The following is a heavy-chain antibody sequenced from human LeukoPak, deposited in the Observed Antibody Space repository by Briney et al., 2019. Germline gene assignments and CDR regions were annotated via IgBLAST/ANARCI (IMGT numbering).Heavy chain of an antibody. V-gene: IGHV4-59*08. D-gene: IGHD3-22*01. CDR1: GGSISSYY. CDR2: IYYSGST. Sequence: PSETLSLTCTVSGGSISSYYWSWIRQPPGKGLEWIGYIYYSGSTNYNPSLKSRVTIPVDTSKNQFSLKLSSVTAADTAVYYCATSDYDSSGYYPLDWGQGTLVTVSS. CDR3: ATSDYDSSGYYPLD. J-gene: IGHJ4*02.